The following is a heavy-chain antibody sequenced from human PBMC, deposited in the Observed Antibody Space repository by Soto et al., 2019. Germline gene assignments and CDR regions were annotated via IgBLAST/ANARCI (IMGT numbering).Heavy chain of an antibody. Sequence: SETLSLTCSVSGGSIDDGSYYWGWIRQHPGKGLEYIGYIYSSGYTYYNPSLKSRVSISVGTSKNQFSLKLSSVTAADTALYFCARVGIRYFDSFDPWGQGTRVTVSS. J-gene: IGHJ5*02. D-gene: IGHD3-9*01. CDR1: GGSIDDGSYY. CDR3: ARVGIRYFDSFDP. V-gene: IGHV4-31*03. CDR2: IYSSGYT.